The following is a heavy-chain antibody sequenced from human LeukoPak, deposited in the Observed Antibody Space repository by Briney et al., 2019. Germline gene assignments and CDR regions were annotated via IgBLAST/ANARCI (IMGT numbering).Heavy chain of an antibody. D-gene: IGHD4-11*01. Sequence: SETLSLTCTVSGGSMSPYHWGWIRQPPGKGLEWTGYIYYSGSTNYNPSLNSRVTISVDTSKNQFSLKLSSVTAADTAVYYCAAYRLPDSFDYWGQGTLVTVSS. V-gene: IGHV4-59*12. J-gene: IGHJ4*02. CDR2: IYYSGST. CDR1: GGSMSPYH. CDR3: AAYRLPDSFDY.